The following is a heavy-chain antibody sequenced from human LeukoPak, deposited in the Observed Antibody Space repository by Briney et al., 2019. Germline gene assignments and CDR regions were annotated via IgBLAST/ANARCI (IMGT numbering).Heavy chain of an antibody. V-gene: IGHV4-59*08. J-gene: IGHJ5*02. CDR1: GGSISSYY. D-gene: IGHD2-2*01. CDR3: ARHLIVVVPAAPGRWFDP. CDR2: IYYSGST. Sequence: TSETLSLTCTVSGGSISSYYWSWLRQPPGKGLEWIGYIYYSGSTNYNPSLKSRVTISVDTSKNQFSLKLSSVAAADTAVYYCARHLIVVVPAAPGRWFDPWGQGTLVTVSS.